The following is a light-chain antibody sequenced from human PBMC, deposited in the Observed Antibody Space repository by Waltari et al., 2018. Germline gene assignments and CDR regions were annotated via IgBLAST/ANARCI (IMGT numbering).Light chain of an antibody. CDR2: GAS. V-gene: IGKV3-15*01. CDR3: QQRSNWPPLT. J-gene: IGKJ5*01. CDR1: QSVSSN. Sequence: EIVMTQSPATLSVSPGEGATLSCRVSQSVSSNLAWYQQKPGQAPRLLIYGASTRATGLPVRFSGSGSGTEFTLTISSLQSEDFAVYYCQQRSNWPPLTFGQGTQLEIK.